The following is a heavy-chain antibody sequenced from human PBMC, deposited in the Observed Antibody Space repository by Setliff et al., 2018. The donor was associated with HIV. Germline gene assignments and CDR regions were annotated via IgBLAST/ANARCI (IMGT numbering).Heavy chain of an antibody. CDR1: GGSVNSGGYY. V-gene: IGHV4-31*03. CDR2: IYYSGST. D-gene: IGHD2-2*01. CDR3: ARLDCSSSSGFVDY. Sequence: SETLSLTCTVAGGSVNSGGYYWNWIRQHPGKGLEWIGHIYYSGSTYDNPSLKSRVSISVDTSKNQFSLKLSSVTAADTAVYYCARLDCSSSSGFVDYWGQGTLVTVSS. J-gene: IGHJ4*02.